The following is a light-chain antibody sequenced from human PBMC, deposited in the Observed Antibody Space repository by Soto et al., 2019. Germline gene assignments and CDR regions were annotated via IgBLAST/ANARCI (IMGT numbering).Light chain of an antibody. J-gene: IGKJ4*01. CDR2: GAS. CDR1: QSISSN. V-gene: IGKV3-15*01. CDR3: QQYNDWPLT. Sequence: EIVMTQSPATLSVSPGEGANLSCRASQSISSNLAWYQQKPGQAPKLLIYGASTRATGFPARFSGSGSGTEFTLTISSLQSEDFAVYYCQQYNDWPLTFGGGTKVEIK.